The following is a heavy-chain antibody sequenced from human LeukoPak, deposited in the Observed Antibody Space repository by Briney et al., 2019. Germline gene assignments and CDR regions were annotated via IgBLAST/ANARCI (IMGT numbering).Heavy chain of an antibody. CDR1: GYTFTSYD. D-gene: IGHD7-27*01. J-gene: IGHJ4*02. Sequence: ALVKVSCKASGYTFTSYDFNWVRQATGQRPEWMGWMSPNSGDTGYAQKFRDRVTMTRNTSISTAYMELSSLRSDDTAVYYCARGPPNWGYDYWGPGTLVTVSS. CDR2: MSPNSGDT. CDR3: ARGPPNWGYDY. V-gene: IGHV1-8*01.